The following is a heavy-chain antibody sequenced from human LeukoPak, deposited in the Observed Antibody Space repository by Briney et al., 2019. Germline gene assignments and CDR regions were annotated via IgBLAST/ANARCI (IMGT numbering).Heavy chain of an antibody. V-gene: IGHV4-34*01. J-gene: IGHJ4*02. CDR3: ARGPRWAVAGAWVDY. CDR1: GGSFSGYY. D-gene: IGHD6-19*01. Sequence: SETLSLTCAVYGGSFSGYYWSWIRQPPGKGLEWIGEINHSGSTNYNPSLKSRVTISVDTSKNQFSLKLSSVTAADTAVYYCARGPRWAVAGAWVDYWGQGTLVTVSS. CDR2: INHSGST.